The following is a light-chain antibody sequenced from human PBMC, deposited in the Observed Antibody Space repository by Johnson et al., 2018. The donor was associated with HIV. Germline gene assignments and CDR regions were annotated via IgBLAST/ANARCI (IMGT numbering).Light chain of an antibody. V-gene: IGLV1-51*02. Sequence: QSVLTQPPSVSAAPGQKVTISCSGSNSNIGNSYVSWYQQLPGTAPKLLIYENNKRPSGIPDRFSGSKSGTSATLGITGLQTGDEADYYCGTWARRLSVPGFGSGTKVTVL. CDR2: ENN. CDR3: GTWARRLSVPG. CDR1: NSNIGNSY. J-gene: IGLJ1*01.